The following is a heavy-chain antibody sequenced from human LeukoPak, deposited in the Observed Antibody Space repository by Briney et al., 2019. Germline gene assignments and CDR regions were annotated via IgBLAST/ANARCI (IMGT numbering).Heavy chain of an antibody. CDR3: ATDLYYYDGSGYGDAFDI. Sequence: ASVKVSCKASGYIFTNYGLSWVRQAPGQGLEWMGWISAYNGNTNYAQKIQGRVTMTTDTSTSTAYMELRSLRSDDTAVYYCATDLYYYDGSGYGDAFDIWGQGTMVTVSS. J-gene: IGHJ3*02. V-gene: IGHV1-18*01. CDR2: ISAYNGNT. D-gene: IGHD3-22*01. CDR1: GYIFTNYG.